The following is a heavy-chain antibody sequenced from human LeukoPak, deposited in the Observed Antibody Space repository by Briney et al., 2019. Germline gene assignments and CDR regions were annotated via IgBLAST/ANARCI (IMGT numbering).Heavy chain of an antibody. CDR3: ARDRISGEYYFDY. CDR1: GFTFSSYS. V-gene: IGHV3-21*01. J-gene: IGHJ4*02. CDR2: ISSSSSYI. D-gene: IGHD2/OR15-2a*01. Sequence: KPGGSLRLSRAASGFTFSSYSMNWVRQAPGKGLEWVSSISSSSSYIYYADSVKGRFTISRDNAKNSLYLQMNSLRAEDTAVYYCARDRISGEYYFDYWGQGTLVTVSS.